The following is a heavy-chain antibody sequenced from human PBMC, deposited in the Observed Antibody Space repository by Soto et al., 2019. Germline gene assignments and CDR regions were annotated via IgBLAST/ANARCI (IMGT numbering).Heavy chain of an antibody. CDR1: GFTFSSYG. V-gene: IGHV3-33*01. CDR3: ARDQLSAYYDVWSGYYTHEYYDGMDV. D-gene: IGHD3-3*01. CDR2: IWYDGSNK. J-gene: IGHJ6*01. Sequence: QVQLVESGGGVVQPGRSLRLSCAASGFTFSSYGMHWVRQAPGKGLEWVAVIWYDGSNKYYADSVKGRFTISRDNSKNTLYLQMNSLRAEDTAVYYCARDQLSAYYDVWSGYYTHEYYDGMDVW.